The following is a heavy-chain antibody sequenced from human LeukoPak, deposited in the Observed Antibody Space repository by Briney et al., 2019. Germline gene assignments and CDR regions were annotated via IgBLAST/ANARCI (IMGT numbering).Heavy chain of an antibody. V-gene: IGHV1-8*02. CDR1: GGTFSSYA. CDR2: MNPNSGNT. D-gene: IGHD6-13*01. Sequence: ASVKVSCKASGGTFSSYAINWVRQATGQGLEWMGWMNPNSGNTGYAQKFQGRVTMTRNTSISTAYMELSSLRSEDTAVYYCARGSSSSWYDDAFDIWGQGTMVTVSS. J-gene: IGHJ3*02. CDR3: ARGSSSSWYDDAFDI.